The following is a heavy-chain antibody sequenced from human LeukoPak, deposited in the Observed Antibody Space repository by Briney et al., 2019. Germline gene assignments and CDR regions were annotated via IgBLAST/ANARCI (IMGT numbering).Heavy chain of an antibody. CDR3: ARDSPHQRFDY. CDR2: IDLKTGDI. V-gene: IGHV1-2*02. J-gene: IGHJ4*02. CDR1: GYTFIVYW. Sequence: ASVKVSCKAAGYTFIVYWIHWVRQAPGQGLEWMGRIDLKTGDITSAQKFQGRVTMTRDTSISTTYMDLSGLGTDETAVYYCARDSPHQRFDYWGQGTLVTVSS.